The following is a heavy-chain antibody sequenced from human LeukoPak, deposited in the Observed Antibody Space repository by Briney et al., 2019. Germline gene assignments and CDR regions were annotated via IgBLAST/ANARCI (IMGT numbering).Heavy chain of an antibody. D-gene: IGHD3-10*01. CDR2: IYHSGST. V-gene: IGHV4-39*01. J-gene: IGHJ4*02. CDR3: ARLRSGGLSAYFDY. CDR1: GGSISSLNL. Sequence: SGTPSLTCIVSGGSISSLNLWSWIRQPPRKGLEWIGNIYHSGSTYYNSSLKSQVTISVDTSKNQFSLKVSSVTAADTAVYYCARLRSGGLSAYFDYWGQGTLVTVSS.